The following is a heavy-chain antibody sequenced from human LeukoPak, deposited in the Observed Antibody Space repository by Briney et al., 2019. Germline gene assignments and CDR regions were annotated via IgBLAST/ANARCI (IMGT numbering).Heavy chain of an antibody. CDR3: VRDPGYDVFDI. V-gene: IGHV3-48*03. CDR2: ISSSGGTT. D-gene: IGHD6-13*01. J-gene: IGHJ3*02. CDR1: GFTFGSYE. Sequence: GGSLRLSCAASGFTFGSYEMNWVRQAPGKGLEWVSYISSSGGTTYYADSVKGRFTISRDNAKNSLYLQMNSLRAEDTAVYYCVRDPGYDVFDIWGQGTMVTVSS.